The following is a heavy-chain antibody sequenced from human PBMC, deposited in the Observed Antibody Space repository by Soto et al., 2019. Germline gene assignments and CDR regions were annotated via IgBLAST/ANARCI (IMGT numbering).Heavy chain of an antibody. D-gene: IGHD6-13*01. CDR3: AKDRNHGIAAAGLFDY. V-gene: IGHV3-30*18. CDR1: GFTFSSYG. CDR2: ISYDGSNK. J-gene: IGHJ4*02. Sequence: PGGSLRLSCAASGFTFSSYGMHWVRQAPGKGLEWVAVISYDGSNKYYADSVKGRFTISRDNSKNTLYLQMNSLRAEDTAVYYCAKDRNHGIAAAGLFDYWGQGTLVTVSS.